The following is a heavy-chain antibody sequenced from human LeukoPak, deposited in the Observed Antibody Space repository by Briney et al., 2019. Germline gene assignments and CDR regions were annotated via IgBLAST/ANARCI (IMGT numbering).Heavy chain of an antibody. Sequence: GGSLRLSCAASGFTFSSYEMNWVRQAPGKGLEWVSYISSSGSTIYYADSVKGRFTISRDNAKNSLYLQMNSLRAEDTAVYYCARMYQRVRGVKGWFDPWGQGTLVTVSS. V-gene: IGHV3-48*03. CDR3: ARMYQRVRGVKGWFDP. CDR2: ISSSGSTI. CDR1: GFTFSSYE. D-gene: IGHD3-10*01. J-gene: IGHJ5*02.